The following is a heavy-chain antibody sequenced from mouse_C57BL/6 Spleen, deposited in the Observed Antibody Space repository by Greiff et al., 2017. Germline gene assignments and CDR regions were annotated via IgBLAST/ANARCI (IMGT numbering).Heavy chain of an antibody. CDR1: GFTFSSYT. CDR3: ARGGMVTTDYFAY. Sequence: EVKLVESGGGLVKPGGSLKLSCAASGFTFSSYTMSWVRQTPEQRLEWVATISGGGGNTYYPDSVKGRFTISRDNAKNTLYLQMSSLRSEDTAVYYCARGGMVTTDYFAYWGQGTTLTVSS. D-gene: IGHD2-1*01. J-gene: IGHJ2*01. V-gene: IGHV5-9*04. CDR2: ISGGGGNT.